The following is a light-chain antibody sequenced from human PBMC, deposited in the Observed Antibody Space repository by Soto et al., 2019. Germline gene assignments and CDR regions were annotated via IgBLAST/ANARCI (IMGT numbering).Light chain of an antibody. V-gene: IGKV3-15*01. CDR3: QQYNNWPRT. Sequence: EIVMTQSPATLSVSPGERATLSCRASQSVSSKLAWYQQKPGQAPRLLIYGASTRATGIPARFSGSGSGTEFTLTISSLQSEDFAVYYCQQYNNWPRTFGGGTKVDIK. CDR2: GAS. J-gene: IGKJ4*01. CDR1: QSVSSK.